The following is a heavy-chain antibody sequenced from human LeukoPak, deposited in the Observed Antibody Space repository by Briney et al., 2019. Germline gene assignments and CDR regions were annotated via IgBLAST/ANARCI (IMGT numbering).Heavy chain of an antibody. CDR1: GYTFTSLG. Sequence: GAPVKLSCKPSGYTFTSLGISGVRQAPGQGLEEMGWISAYTGNTNYAQKLQGRVTMTTDTSTSTAYMELRSLRSDDTAVYYCARGGFGGVIADFDYWGQGTLVTVSS. V-gene: IGHV1-18*01. D-gene: IGHD3-16*02. CDR3: ARGGFGGVIADFDY. CDR2: ISAYTGNT. J-gene: IGHJ4*02.